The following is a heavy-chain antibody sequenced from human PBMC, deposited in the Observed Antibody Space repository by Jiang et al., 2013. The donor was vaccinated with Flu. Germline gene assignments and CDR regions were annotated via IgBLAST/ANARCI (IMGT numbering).Heavy chain of an antibody. CDR3: ACGDCYSVAGYYFDY. D-gene: IGHD2-21*02. CDR1: GFSLSTSGMC. J-gene: IGHJ4*02. CDR2: IDWDDDK. V-gene: IGHV2-70*01. Sequence: KPTQTLTLTCTFSGFSLSTSGMCVSWIRQPPGKALEWLALIDWDDDKYYSTSLKTRLTISKDTSKNQVVLTMTNMDPVDTATYYCACGDCYSVAGYYFDYWGQGTLVTVSS.